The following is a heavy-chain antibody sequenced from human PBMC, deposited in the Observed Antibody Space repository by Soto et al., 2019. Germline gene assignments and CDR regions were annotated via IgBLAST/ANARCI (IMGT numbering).Heavy chain of an antibody. Sequence: QVQLVKSGAEVKRPGSSVKVSCKASGDTFTYYSINWMRQAPGLGLEWMGRINPILSMSNYAQRFQGRVTMTADKSTSTAYMELSSLRSEDTANYYCASSYGSGYRAFDYWGQGALVTVSS. CDR3: ASSYGSGYRAFDY. D-gene: IGHD3-10*01. CDR1: GDTFTYYS. J-gene: IGHJ4*02. V-gene: IGHV1-69*02. CDR2: INPILSMS.